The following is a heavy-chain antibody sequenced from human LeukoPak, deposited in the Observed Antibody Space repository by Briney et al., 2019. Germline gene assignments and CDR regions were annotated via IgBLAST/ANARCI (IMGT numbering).Heavy chain of an antibody. Sequence: GRSLRLSCAASGFTFDDYAMHWVRQAPGKGLEWVSGISWNSGNIDYADSVKGRFTISRDNAKNSLYLQMNSLRAEDTAVYYCAKGYYGSGSYGWFDPWGQGTLVTVSS. V-gene: IGHV3-9*01. CDR1: GFTFDDYA. J-gene: IGHJ5*02. D-gene: IGHD3-10*01. CDR3: AKGYYGSGSYGWFDP. CDR2: ISWNSGNI.